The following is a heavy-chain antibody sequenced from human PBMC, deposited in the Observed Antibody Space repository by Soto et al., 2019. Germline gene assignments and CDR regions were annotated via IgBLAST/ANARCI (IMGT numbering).Heavy chain of an antibody. Sequence: SETLSRTDAVSGASIGSGGWWSWVRQPPGKGLEWIAEIFHDGTTDYNPSLKSRVTISVDTSKTQFSLNLRSVTAADTAVYYCARDLAAVPRAFGYWGRGTLVTVSS. CDR3: ARDLAAVPRAFGY. CDR2: IFHDGTT. D-gene: IGHD6-13*01. J-gene: IGHJ4*02. CDR1: GASIGSGGW. V-gene: IGHV4-4*02.